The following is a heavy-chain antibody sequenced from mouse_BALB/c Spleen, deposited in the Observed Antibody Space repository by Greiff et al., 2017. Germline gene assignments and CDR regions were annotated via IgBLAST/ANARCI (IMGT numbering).Heavy chain of an antibody. D-gene: IGHD1-1*01. CDR3: TRGYYGSSYFWYFDV. Sequence: EVKLVESGGGLVQPGGSMKLSCVASGFTFSNYWMNWVRQSPEKGLEWVAEIRLKSNNYATHYAESVKGRFTISRDDSKSSVYLQMNNLRAEDTGIYYCTRGYYGSSYFWYFDVWGAGTTVTVSS. CDR2: IRLKSNNYAT. J-gene: IGHJ1*01. V-gene: IGHV6-6*02. CDR1: GFTFSNYW.